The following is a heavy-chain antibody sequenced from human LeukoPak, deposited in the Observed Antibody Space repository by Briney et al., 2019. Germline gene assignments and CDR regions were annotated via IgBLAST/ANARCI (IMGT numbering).Heavy chain of an antibody. V-gene: IGHV2-70*11. CDR1: GFSLSTNGMS. CDR2: IDWDDDK. CDR3: ARCIAATGTVDY. D-gene: IGHD6-13*01. Sequence: SGPALVKPTQTLTLTCTFSGFSLSTNGMSVTWVRQPPGKALEWLARIDWDDDKYYSASLKTRLTISKDTSKNQVVPTMTNMDPVDTATYYCARCIAATGTVDYWGQGALVTVSS. J-gene: IGHJ4*02.